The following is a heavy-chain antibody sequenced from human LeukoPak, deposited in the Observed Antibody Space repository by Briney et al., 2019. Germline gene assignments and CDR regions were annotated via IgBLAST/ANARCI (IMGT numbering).Heavy chain of an antibody. V-gene: IGHV3-74*01. J-gene: IGHJ6*03. D-gene: IGHD2-2*02. CDR1: GFTFSSYW. CDR2: INTDGSST. CDR3: ARAGPVVVPAAIGYYYMDV. Sequence: GGSLRLSCAASGFTFSSYWMHWVRQAPGKGLVWVSRINTDGSSTSYADSVKGRFTISRDNAKNTLYLQMNSLRAEDTAVYYCARAGPVVVPAAIGYYYMDVWGKGTTVTVSS.